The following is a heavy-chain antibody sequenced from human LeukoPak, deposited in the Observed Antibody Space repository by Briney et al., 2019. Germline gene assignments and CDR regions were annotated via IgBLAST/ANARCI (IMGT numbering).Heavy chain of an antibody. CDR2: MNPNSGNT. D-gene: IGHD3-16*01. J-gene: IGHJ6*04. V-gene: IGHV1-8*02. CDR1: GYTFTSYH. Sequence: ASVKVSCKASGYTFTSYHMHWVRQAPGQGLEWMGWMNPNSGNTGYAQKFQGRVTMTRNTSISTAYMELSSLRSEDTAVYYCARGLGYGVGVWGKGTTVTISS. CDR3: ARGLGYGVGV.